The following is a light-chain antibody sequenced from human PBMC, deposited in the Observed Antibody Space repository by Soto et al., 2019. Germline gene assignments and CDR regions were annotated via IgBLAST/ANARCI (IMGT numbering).Light chain of an antibody. V-gene: IGKV2-30*01. J-gene: IGKJ1*01. CDR3: MQGA. Sequence: DVLMTLSPLSLPVTLGQPASISCRSSQSLVYSDGNTYLNWFQRRPGQSPRRLIYKVSNRDSGVPDRFSGSGSDTDFTLKISRVAAEDVGVYYYMQGAFGLGTKVDIK. CDR2: KVS. CDR1: QSLVYSDGNTY.